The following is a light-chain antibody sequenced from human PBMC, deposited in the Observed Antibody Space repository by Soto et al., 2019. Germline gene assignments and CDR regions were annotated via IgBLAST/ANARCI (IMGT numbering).Light chain of an antibody. V-gene: IGKV1-39*01. CDR3: QQSYNYPQT. CDR1: QTIMTY. J-gene: IGKJ1*01. Sequence: DIQMTQSPSSLSASVGDEVTITCGASQTIMTYLNWYQLKPGKPPRILIYAASSLQSGVPSRYSGSGSGTDFTLTISSLQPEDFATYSCQQSYNYPQTFGRGTKVDIK. CDR2: AAS.